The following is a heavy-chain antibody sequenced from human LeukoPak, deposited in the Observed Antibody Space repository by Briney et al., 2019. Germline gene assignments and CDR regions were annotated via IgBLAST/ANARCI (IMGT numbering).Heavy chain of an antibody. J-gene: IGHJ4*02. CDR3: AREPPLGRYLDWFIDY. CDR1: GGSISSYY. Sequence: SETLSLTCTVSGGSISSYYWSWIRQPAGKGLEWIGRIYTSGSTNYNPSLKSRVTMSVDTSKNQFSLKLSSVTAADTAVYYCAREPPLGRYLDWFIDYWGQGTLVTVSS. CDR2: IYTSGST. V-gene: IGHV4-4*07. D-gene: IGHD3-9*01.